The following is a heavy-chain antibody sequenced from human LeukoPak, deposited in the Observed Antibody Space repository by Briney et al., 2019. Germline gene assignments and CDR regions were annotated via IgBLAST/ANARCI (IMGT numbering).Heavy chain of an antibody. J-gene: IGHJ4*02. CDR2: ISGSGDST. CDR3: ATVTSSWLDY. V-gene: IGHV3-23*01. Sequence: GGSLRLSCTASGFIFSSYAMSWVRQAPGKGLEWVSAISGSGDSTNYADSVKGRFTISRDNSKNTLYLQMNSLRAEGTAVYYCATVTSSWLDYWGQGTLVTVSS. D-gene: IGHD6-13*01. CDR1: GFIFSSYA.